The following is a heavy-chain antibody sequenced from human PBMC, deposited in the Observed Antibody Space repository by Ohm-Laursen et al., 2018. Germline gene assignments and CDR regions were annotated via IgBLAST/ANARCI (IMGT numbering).Heavy chain of an antibody. Sequence: SETLSLTCTVSGASISTHYWSWIRQPAGKGLEWIGRIYASGITNYNPSLKSRLTMSVDTSKNSFSLKLDSLTAADTAVYYCARAPGYGYDFDSWGHGTLVSVSS. V-gene: IGHV4-4*07. D-gene: IGHD5-18*01. CDR3: ARAPGYGYDFDS. CDR2: IYASGIT. J-gene: IGHJ4*01. CDR1: GASISTHY.